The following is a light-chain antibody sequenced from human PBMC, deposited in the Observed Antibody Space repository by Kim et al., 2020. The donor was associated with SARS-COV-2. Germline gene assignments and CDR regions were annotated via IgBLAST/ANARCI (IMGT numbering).Light chain of an antibody. J-gene: IGKJ1*01. CDR2: GAS. CDR3: QQYNNWPPWT. CDR1: QSVSSN. Sequence: SPGERATLSCRASQSVSSNLAWYQQKPGQAPRLLIYGASTRATGIPARFSGSGSGTEFTLTISSLQSEDFAFYYCQQYNNWPPWTFGQGTKVDIK. V-gene: IGKV3-15*01.